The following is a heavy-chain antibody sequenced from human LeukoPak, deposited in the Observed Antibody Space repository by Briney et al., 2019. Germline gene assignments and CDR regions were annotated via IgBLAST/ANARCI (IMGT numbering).Heavy chain of an antibody. CDR2: IYYSGST. Sequence: PSETLSLTCTVSGGSISSYYWSWIRQPPGKGLEWIGYIYYSGSTNYNPSLKSRVTISVDTSKNQFSPKLSSVTAADTAVYYCAREGLNMVRGVIPKEAWGWFDPWGQGTLVTVSS. CDR3: AREGLNMVRGVIPKEAWGWFDP. V-gene: IGHV4-59*12. D-gene: IGHD3-10*01. J-gene: IGHJ5*02. CDR1: GGSISSYY.